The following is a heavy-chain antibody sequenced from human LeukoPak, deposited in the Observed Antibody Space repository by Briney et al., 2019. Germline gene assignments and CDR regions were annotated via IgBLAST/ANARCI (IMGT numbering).Heavy chain of an antibody. CDR1: GGTFSSYA. J-gene: IGHJ3*02. V-gene: IGHV1-69*05. Sequence: ASVKVSCKASGGTFSSYAISWVRQAPGQGLEWMGGIIPIFGTANYAQKFQGRVTITTDESTSTAYMELSSLRSEDTAVYYCARDEGCSSTSCYIPYDAFDIWGQGTMVTVSS. CDR2: IIPIFGTA. D-gene: IGHD2-2*02. CDR3: ARDEGCSSTSCYIPYDAFDI.